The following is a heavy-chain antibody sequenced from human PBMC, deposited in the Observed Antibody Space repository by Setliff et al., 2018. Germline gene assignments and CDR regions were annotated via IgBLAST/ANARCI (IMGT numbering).Heavy chain of an antibody. CDR2: INHSGST. D-gene: IGHD3-10*01. Sequence: SETLSPTCAVYGGSFSAYYWSWIRQPPGRGLEWIGEINHSGSTNHNPSRKSRVIISVDTSLNQVSLELSAVTAADTAVYYCARVPKIWVKGNYYSYYMDVWGQGTTVTVSS. CDR1: GGSFSAYY. CDR3: ARVPKIWVKGNYYSYYMDV. V-gene: IGHV4-34*01. J-gene: IGHJ6*03.